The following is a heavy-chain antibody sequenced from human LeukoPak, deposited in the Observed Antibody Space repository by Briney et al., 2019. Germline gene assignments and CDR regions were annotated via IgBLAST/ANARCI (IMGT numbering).Heavy chain of an antibody. J-gene: IGHJ5*02. CDR1: GGSISSGSYY. CDR3: AREVEQQLLGHNWFDP. Sequence: SETLSLTCTVSGGSISSGSYYWSWIRQPPGKGLEWIGYIYYSGSTNYNPSLKSRVTISVDTSKNQFSLKLSSVTAADTAVYYCAREVEQQLLGHNWFDPWGQGTLVTVSS. V-gene: IGHV4-61*01. D-gene: IGHD6-13*01. CDR2: IYYSGST.